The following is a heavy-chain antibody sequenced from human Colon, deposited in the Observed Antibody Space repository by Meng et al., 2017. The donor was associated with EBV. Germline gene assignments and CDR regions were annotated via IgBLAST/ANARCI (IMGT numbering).Heavy chain of an antibody. CDR2: IFYSGNT. CDR3: ARERGGVTRDFDS. CDR1: GDSITTNGYY. J-gene: IGHJ4*02. D-gene: IGHD3-16*01. Sequence: RLQRQESGPGLLKPSETLFLTCSVSGDSITTNGYYWGWIRQSPGKGLEWIGSIFYSGNTYFTPSLKTRVTISVDTSKNQFSLKLSSVTAADTAIYYCARERGGVTRDFDSWGQGALVTVSS. V-gene: IGHV4-39*06.